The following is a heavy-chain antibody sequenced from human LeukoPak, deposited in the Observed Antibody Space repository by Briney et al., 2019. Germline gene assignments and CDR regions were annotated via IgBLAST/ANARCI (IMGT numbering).Heavy chain of an antibody. CDR3: ARELSGSYSFYYYGMDV. CDR1: GFTFNSHE. D-gene: IGHD1-26*01. V-gene: IGHV3-48*03. J-gene: IGHJ6*02. CDR2: ISSGGNTM. Sequence: QSGGSLRLSCAASGFTFNSHEMNWVRQAPGKGLEWLSYISSGGNTMNYADSVKGRFTVSRDNAKNSLYLQMSGLRVEDTAVYYCARELSGSYSFYYYGMDVWGQGTTVTVSS.